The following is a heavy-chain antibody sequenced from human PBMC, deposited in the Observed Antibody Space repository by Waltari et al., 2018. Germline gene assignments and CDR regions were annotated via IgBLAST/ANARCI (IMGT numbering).Heavy chain of an antibody. CDR2: ISWNSGSI. CDR3: AKAIAVAGSSGYYYGMDV. CDR1: GFTFDDYA. V-gene: IGHV3-9*01. J-gene: IGHJ6*02. D-gene: IGHD6-19*01. Sequence: EVQLVASGGGLVQPGRSLRLSCAASGFTFDDYALHWVRQAPGKGLEWVSGISWNSGSIGYADSVKGRFTISRDNAKNSLYLQMNSLRAEDTALYYCAKAIAVAGSSGYYYGMDVWGQGTTVTVSS.